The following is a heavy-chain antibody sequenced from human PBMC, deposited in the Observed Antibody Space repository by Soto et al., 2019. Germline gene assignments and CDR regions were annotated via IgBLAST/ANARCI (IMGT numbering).Heavy chain of an antibody. CDR2: IYYSGST. CDR3: ARRYFDDLNWFDP. D-gene: IGHD3-9*01. V-gene: IGHV4-31*03. Sequence: QVQLQESGPGLVKPSQTLSLTCTVSGGSISSGGYYWSWIRQHPGKGLEWIGYIYYSGSTYYNPSLKSRVXXSXAXXKNQFSLKLSSVTAADTAVYYCARRYFDDLNWFDPWGQGTLVTVSS. J-gene: IGHJ5*02. CDR1: GGSISSGGYY.